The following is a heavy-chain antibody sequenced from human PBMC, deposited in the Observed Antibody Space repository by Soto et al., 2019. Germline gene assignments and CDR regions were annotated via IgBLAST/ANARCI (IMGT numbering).Heavy chain of an antibody. CDR2: ISAYNGNT. Sequence: QVQLVQSGAEVKKPGASVKVSCKASGYTFTSYGISWVRQAPGQGLEWMGWISAYNGNTNYAQKLQGRVTMTTDTSMSTAYMELRSLRSDDTAVYYCARDGAKGYCSGGSCYSDYYYYGMDVWGQGTTVTVSS. J-gene: IGHJ6*02. CDR1: GYTFTSYG. D-gene: IGHD2-15*01. V-gene: IGHV1-18*04. CDR3: ARDGAKGYCSGGSCYSDYYYYGMDV.